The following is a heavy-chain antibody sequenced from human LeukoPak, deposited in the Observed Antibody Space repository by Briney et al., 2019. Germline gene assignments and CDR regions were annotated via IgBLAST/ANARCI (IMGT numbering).Heavy chain of an antibody. D-gene: IGHD1-26*01. CDR1: AYTFTGYY. CDR3: ARVLRARDPFDY. Sequence: ASVKVSCKASAYTFTGYYMHWVRQAPGQGLEWMGWINPNSGGTNYAQKFQGRVTMTRDTSISTAYMELSRLRSDDTAVYYCARVLRARDPFDYWGQGTLVTVSS. J-gene: IGHJ4*02. CDR2: INPNSGGT. V-gene: IGHV1-2*02.